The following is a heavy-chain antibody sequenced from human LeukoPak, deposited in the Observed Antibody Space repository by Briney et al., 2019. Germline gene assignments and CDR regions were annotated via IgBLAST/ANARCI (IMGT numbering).Heavy chain of an antibody. J-gene: IGHJ3*02. CDR1: GYNFAVYW. Sequence: GESLKISCKASGYNFAVYWIGWVRQMPGKGLEWMGVIYPGDSDTRYSPSFQGQVTISADKSISTAYLQWSSLKASDTAMYYCARRRQRGYSSSWYVDAFDIWGQGTMVTVSS. CDR2: IYPGDSDT. CDR3: ARRRQRGYSSSWYVDAFDI. D-gene: IGHD6-13*01. V-gene: IGHV5-51*01.